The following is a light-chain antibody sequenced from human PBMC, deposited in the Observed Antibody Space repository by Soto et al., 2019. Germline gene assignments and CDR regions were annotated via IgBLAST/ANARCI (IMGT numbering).Light chain of an antibody. CDR2: EVS. CDR1: SSDISIYNY. J-gene: IGLJ1*01. V-gene: IGLV2-14*01. Sequence: QSALTQPASVSGSPGQSITISCTGTSSDISIYNYVSWYQQHPGKAPKLIIYEVSNRPSGISNRFSGDKSGNTASLTISGLQVEDEADYYCCSYTSSTNYVFGAGTKLTVL. CDR3: CSYTSSTNYV.